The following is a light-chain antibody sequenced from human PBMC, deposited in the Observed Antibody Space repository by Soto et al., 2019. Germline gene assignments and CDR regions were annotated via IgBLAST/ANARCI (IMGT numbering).Light chain of an antibody. CDR3: LQHNSYPLT. CDR1: QDINNY. J-gene: IGKJ4*01. Sequence: DIQMTQSPSAMSASVGDRVTITCRASQDINNYLVCFQQKPGTVPKRLIYAASSLQSGVPSRFSGSRSWTEFTRTISSLQPEDFATYYCLQHNSYPLTFGGGTKGEIK. CDR2: AAS. V-gene: IGKV1-17*03.